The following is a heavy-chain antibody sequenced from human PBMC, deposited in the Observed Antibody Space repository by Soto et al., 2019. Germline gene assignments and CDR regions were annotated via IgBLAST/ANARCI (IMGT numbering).Heavy chain of an antibody. CDR3: AKNPENYYYGMDV. Sequence: EVKKPGSSVKVSCKASGGTFSSYAISWVRQAPGQGLEWMGGIIPIFGTADYAQKFQGRVTITADESTSTAYVELSSLRSEDTAVYYCAKNPENYYYGMDVWGQGTTVTVSS. CDR2: IIPIFGTA. CDR1: GGTFSSYA. J-gene: IGHJ6*02. V-gene: IGHV1-69*01.